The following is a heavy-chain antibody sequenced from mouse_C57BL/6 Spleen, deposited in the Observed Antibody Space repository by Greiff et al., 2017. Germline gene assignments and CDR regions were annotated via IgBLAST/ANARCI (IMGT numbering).Heavy chain of an antibody. CDR1: GFSLTSYG. J-gene: IGHJ3*01. D-gene: IGHD3-2*02. V-gene: IGHV2-2*01. CDR3: ARKGASSGLAWFAY. Sequence: HVQLKESGPGLVQPSQSLSITCTVSGFSLTSYGVHWVRQSPGKGLEWLGVIWSGGSTDYNAAFISRLSISKDNSKSQVFFKMNSLQADDTAIYYCARKGASSGLAWFAYWGQGTLVTVSA. CDR2: IWSGGST.